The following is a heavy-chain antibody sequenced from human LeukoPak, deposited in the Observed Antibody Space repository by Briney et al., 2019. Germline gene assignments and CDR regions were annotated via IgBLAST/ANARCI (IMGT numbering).Heavy chain of an antibody. D-gene: IGHD5-18*01. CDR1: GFTFSRHW. J-gene: IGHJ4*02. V-gene: IGHV3-74*01. Sequence: PGGSLRLSCAASGFTFSRHWMHWVRQAPGKGLAWVSRSNSDGSSTNYAGSVKGRFTISRDNAKNTLYLQMNSLRAEDTAVYYCASDTVDTAVGIDYWGQGTLVTVSS. CDR2: SNSDGSST. CDR3: ASDTVDTAVGIDY.